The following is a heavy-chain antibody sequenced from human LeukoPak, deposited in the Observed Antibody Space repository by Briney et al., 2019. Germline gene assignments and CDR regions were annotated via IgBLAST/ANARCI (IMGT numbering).Heavy chain of an antibody. CDR1: GGSISSSSYY. V-gene: IGHV4-39*01. D-gene: IGHD3-16*02. CDR3: ARSYYDYVWGSYRSPGWFDP. Sequence: SETLSLTCTVSGGSISSSSYYWGWIRQPPGKGLEWIGSIYYSGSTYYNPSLKSRVTISVDTSKNQFSLKLSSVTAADTAVYYCARSYYDYVWGSYRSPGWFDPWGQGTLVTVS. CDR2: IYYSGST. J-gene: IGHJ5*02.